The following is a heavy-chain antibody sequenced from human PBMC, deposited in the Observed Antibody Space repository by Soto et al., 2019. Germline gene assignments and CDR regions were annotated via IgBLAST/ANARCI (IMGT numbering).Heavy chain of an antibody. V-gene: IGHV4-31*03. CDR2: IFYSGSS. D-gene: IGHD3-22*01. CDR1: GGSISSDDYY. Sequence: SETLSLTCSVSGGSISSDDYYWSWIRQHPGKGLEWIGYIFYSGSSYPNPSLKSRVIISVDTSKNQFSLKLSSATAADTAVYYCAREDYFDSSGYSLPNYWGQGTLVTV. CDR3: AREDYFDSSGYSLPNY. J-gene: IGHJ4*02.